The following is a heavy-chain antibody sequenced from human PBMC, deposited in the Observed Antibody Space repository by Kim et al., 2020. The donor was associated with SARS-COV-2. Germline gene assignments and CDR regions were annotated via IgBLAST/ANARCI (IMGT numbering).Heavy chain of an antibody. D-gene: IGHD3-10*01. J-gene: IGHJ5*02. CDR2: ISSSSSYT. Sequence: GGSLRLSCAASGFTFSDYYMSWIRQAPGQGLERVSYISSSSSYTNYADSVKGRFTISRDNAKNSLYLQMNSLRAEDTAVYYCARDYYGSGSYIFWFDPWGQGALVTVSS. CDR3: ARDYYGSGSYIFWFDP. CDR1: GFTFSDYY. V-gene: IGHV3-11*06.